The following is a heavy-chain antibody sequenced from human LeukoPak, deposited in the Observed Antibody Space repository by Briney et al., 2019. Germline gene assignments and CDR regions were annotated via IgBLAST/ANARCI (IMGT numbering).Heavy chain of an antibody. CDR1: GFTFSSSA. V-gene: IGHV3-23*01. CDR2: VSDTGSST. D-gene: IGHD6-13*01. Sequence: GGSLRLSCVASGFTFSSSAMSWVRQAPGKGLEWVSTVSDTGSSTYYADSVKGRFTISRDNSKNTLYLQMNSLRAEDTAVYYCAKAGDYSSSWSRWYFDYWGQGTLVTVSS. CDR3: AKAGDYSSSWSRWYFDY. J-gene: IGHJ4*02.